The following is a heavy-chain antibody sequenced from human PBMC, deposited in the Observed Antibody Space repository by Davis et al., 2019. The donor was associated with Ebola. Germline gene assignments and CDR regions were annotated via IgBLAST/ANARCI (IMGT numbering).Heavy chain of an antibody. Sequence: MPSETLSLTCTVSGGSISSGGYYWSWIRQHPGKGLEWIGYIYYSGSTYYNPSLKSRVTISVDTSKNQFSLKLSSVTAADTAVYYCARGSSGWAYRGGYWGQGTLVTVSS. CDR3: ARGSSGWAYRGGY. V-gene: IGHV4-31*03. D-gene: IGHD6-19*01. J-gene: IGHJ4*02. CDR2: IYYSGST. CDR1: GGSISSGGYY.